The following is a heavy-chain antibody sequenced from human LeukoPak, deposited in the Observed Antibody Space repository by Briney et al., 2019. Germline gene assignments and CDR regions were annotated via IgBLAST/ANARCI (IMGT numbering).Heavy chain of an antibody. Sequence: GGSLRLSCAASGFTFSSYWMHWVRQAPGKGLVWVSRINSDGSSTSYADSVKGRFTISRDNAKNTLYLQMNSLRAEDTAVYYCVRGVTVTTYYYYGMDVWGQGTTVTVSS. CDR1: GFTFSSYW. J-gene: IGHJ6*02. D-gene: IGHD4-17*01. CDR3: VRGVTVTTYYYYGMDV. CDR2: INSDGSST. V-gene: IGHV3-74*01.